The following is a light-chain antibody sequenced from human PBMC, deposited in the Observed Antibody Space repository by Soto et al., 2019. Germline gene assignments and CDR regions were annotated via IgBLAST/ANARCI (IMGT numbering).Light chain of an antibody. CDR2: KAS. Sequence: DIQMTQSPSTLSASVGDRVTITCRASQSISSWVAWYQQKPGKGPKLLIYKASHVESGVPSRFSGSGSGTEFTLTISSLQPGDFATYYCQQYNTSKWPVGHGTKVDIK. CDR1: QSISSW. CDR3: QQYNTSKWP. V-gene: IGKV1-5*03. J-gene: IGKJ1*01.